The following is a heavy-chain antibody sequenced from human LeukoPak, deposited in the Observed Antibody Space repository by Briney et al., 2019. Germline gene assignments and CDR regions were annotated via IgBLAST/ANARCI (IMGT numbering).Heavy chain of an antibody. V-gene: IGHV4-30-4*08. CDR1: GGSISSGDYY. D-gene: IGHD3-16*02. Sequence: SETLSFTCTVSGGSISSGDYYWSWIRQPPGKGLEWIGYIYYSGSTYYNPSLKSRVTISVDTSKNQFSLKLSSVTAADTAVYYCARLMITFGGVIAPFDYWGQGTLVTVSS. J-gene: IGHJ4*02. CDR2: IYYSGST. CDR3: ARLMITFGGVIAPFDY.